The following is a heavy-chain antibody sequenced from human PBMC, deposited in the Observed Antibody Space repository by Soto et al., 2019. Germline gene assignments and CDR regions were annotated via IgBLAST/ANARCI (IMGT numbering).Heavy chain of an antibody. CDR1: GYTFTRYT. V-gene: IGHV1-3*01. CDR2: INPDNGNT. D-gene: IGHD2-15*01. J-gene: IGHJ5*02. Sequence: ASVTVSCRASGYTFTRYTMNWVRQAPGQRLEWMGWINPDNGNTKSSQKFQDRVIITRDTSASTAYMDLSSLRSEDTAVYYCARGIATGQLDPWGQGTLVTVSS. CDR3: ARGIATGQLDP.